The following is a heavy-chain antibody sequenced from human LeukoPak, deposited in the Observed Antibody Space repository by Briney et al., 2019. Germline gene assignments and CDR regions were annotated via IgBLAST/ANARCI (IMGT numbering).Heavy chain of an antibody. J-gene: IGHJ6*02. V-gene: IGHV3-21*01. Sequence: GGSLRLSCAASGFTFSSYSMNWVRQAPGKGLEWVSSISSSSSYIYYADSVKGRFTISRDNAKNSLYLQMNSLGAEDTAVYYCASAERYYDFWRASYYYYGMDVWGQGTTVTVSS. CDR1: GFTFSSYS. CDR3: ASAERYYDFWRASYYYYGMDV. D-gene: IGHD3-3*01. CDR2: ISSSSSYI.